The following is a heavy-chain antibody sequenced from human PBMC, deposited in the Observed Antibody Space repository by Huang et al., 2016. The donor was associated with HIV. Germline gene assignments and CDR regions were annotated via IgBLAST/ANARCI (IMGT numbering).Heavy chain of an antibody. Sequence: QVQLVQSGAEVKKPGASVKVSCKASGYTFSSFGFSWVRQAPGQGLEWVEWISVYNGNTKFAQKFQGRLTMTTDTSTSTSYMELRSLRSDDTAVYYCARGGGIQLWLLGYYYMDVWGNGTTVTVSS. CDR1: GYTFSSFG. CDR2: ISVYNGNT. CDR3: ARGGGIQLWLLGYYYMDV. J-gene: IGHJ6*03. V-gene: IGHV1-18*01. D-gene: IGHD5-18*01.